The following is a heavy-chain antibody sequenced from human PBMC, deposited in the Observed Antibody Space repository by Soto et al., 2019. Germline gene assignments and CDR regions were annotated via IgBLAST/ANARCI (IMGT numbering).Heavy chain of an antibody. J-gene: IGHJ6*02. D-gene: IGHD3-10*01. Sequence: ASVKVSCKASGYIFTSYYMHWVRQAPGQGLEWMGIINPSGGSTSYAQKFQGRVTMTRDTSTSTVYMELSSLRSEDTAVYYCARDREGLWFGEFAIGGIYYGMDVWG. CDR3: ARDREGLWFGEFAIGGIYYGMDV. V-gene: IGHV1-46*01. CDR2: INPSGGST. CDR1: GYIFTSYY.